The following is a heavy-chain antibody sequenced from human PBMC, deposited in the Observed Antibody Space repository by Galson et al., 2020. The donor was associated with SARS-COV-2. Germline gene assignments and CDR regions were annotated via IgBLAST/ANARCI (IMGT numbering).Heavy chain of an antibody. CDR1: AGSFRGYF. CDR2: ITNSGST. Sequence: ASAPLSITCAVYAGSFRGYFWSWIRQPPGKGLEWIGQITNSGSTHYNPSLSRPVTTSVHTSKKQFPRKLSSATAADTAVYYCASRVVGPPVVVAAAMQRRYWFDPWGQGTLVIVSS. J-gene: IGHJ5*02. CDR3: ASRVVGPPVVVAAAMQRRYWFDP. D-gene: IGHD2-15*01. V-gene: IGHV4-34*01.